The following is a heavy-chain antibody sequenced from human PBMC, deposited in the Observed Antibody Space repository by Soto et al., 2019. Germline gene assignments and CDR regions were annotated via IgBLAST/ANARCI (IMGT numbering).Heavy chain of an antibody. J-gene: IGHJ5*02. CDR1: GFTFSNAW. D-gene: IGHD3-16*02. V-gene: IGHV3-15*01. Sequence: GGSLRLSCAASGFTFSNAWMSWVRQAPGKGLEWVGRIKSKTDGGTTDYAAPVKGRFTISRDDSKNTLYLQMNSLRAEDTAVYYCAKPPASYDYVWGSYRYPFDPWGQGTLVTVSS. CDR2: IKSKTDGGTT. CDR3: AKPPASYDYVWGSYRYPFDP.